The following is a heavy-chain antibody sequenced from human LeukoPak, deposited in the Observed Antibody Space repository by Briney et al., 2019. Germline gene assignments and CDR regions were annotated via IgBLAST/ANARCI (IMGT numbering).Heavy chain of an antibody. V-gene: IGHV4-39*01. CDR2: IYYSGST. CDR1: GGSISSSSYY. CDR3: ARRRSYYFDY. J-gene: IGHJ4*02. Sequence: PSETLSLTCTVSGGSISSSSYYWGWIRQSPGKGLEWIGSIYYSGSTYYNPSLKSRVTISVDTSKNQFSLKLSSVTAADTAVYYCARRRSYYFDYWGQGTLVTVSS.